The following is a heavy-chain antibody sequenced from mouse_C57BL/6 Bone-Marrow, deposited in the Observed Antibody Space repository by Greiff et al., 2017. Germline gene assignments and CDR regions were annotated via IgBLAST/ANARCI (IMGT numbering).Heavy chain of an antibody. CDR1: GYTFTSYW. CDR3: ARAYYGSPLGY. Sequence: QVQLKQPGAELVKPGASVKLSCKASGYTFTSYWMQWVKQRPGQGLEWIGEIDPSDSYTNYNQKFKGKATLTVDTSSSTAYMQLSSLTSEDSAVYYCARAYYGSPLGYWGQGTTLTVSS. CDR2: IDPSDSYT. D-gene: IGHD1-1*01. J-gene: IGHJ2*01. V-gene: IGHV1-50*01.